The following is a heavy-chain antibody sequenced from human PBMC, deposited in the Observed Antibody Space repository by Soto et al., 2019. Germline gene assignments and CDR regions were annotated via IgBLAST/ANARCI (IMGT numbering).Heavy chain of an antibody. J-gene: IGHJ4*02. CDR1: GFTFSSYW. D-gene: IGHD5-18*01. CDR2: IKGDGSEK. CDR3: ARYVDTGV. Sequence: EELLVESGGGLVQPGGSLRLSCAASGFTFSSYWMTWVRQAPGKGLEWVANIKGDGSEKYYVDSVKGRLTISRDNAKIALYLQLNSLRVEDPAVYYCARYVDTGVWGEGTLVTVSS. V-gene: IGHV3-7*01.